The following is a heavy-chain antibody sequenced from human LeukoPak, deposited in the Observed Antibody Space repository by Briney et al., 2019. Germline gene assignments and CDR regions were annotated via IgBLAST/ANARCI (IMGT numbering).Heavy chain of an antibody. Sequence: GESLKISCKGSGYSFTSYWIGWVRQMPGKGLEWMGIIYPDDSDIRYSPSFQGQVTISADRSISTAYLQWSSLKASDTAMYYCARHTSGVRGLTPRVDSWGQGTPVTVSS. CDR3: ARHTSGVRGLTPRVDS. V-gene: IGHV5-51*01. J-gene: IGHJ5*01. D-gene: IGHD3-10*01. CDR2: IYPDDSDI. CDR1: GYSFTSYW.